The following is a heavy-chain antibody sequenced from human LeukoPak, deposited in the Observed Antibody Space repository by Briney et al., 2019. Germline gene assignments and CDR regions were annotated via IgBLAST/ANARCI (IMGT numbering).Heavy chain of an antibody. CDR3: ARDVDYANPRHDY. D-gene: IGHD4/OR15-4a*01. V-gene: IGHV3-7*01. Sequence: GGSLRLSCAASGFPFSSYSMNWVRQAPGKGLEWVANIDLEGSQRFYVDSLKGRFTISRDNANNLVYLQMNSLRAEDTAVYYCARDVDYANPRHDYWGQGTLVTVSS. J-gene: IGHJ4*02. CDR2: IDLEGSQR. CDR1: GFPFSSYS.